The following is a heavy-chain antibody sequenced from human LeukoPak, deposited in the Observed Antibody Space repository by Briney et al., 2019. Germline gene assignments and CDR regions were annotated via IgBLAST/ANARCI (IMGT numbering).Heavy chain of an antibody. CDR2: INHSGST. V-gene: IGHV4-34*01. Sequence: SETLSLTCAVYGGPFSGYYWSWIRQPPPKGLEWIGEINHSGSTNYNPSLKSRVTISVDTSKNQFSLKLSSVTAADTAVYYCATWDIVATSFTDYWGQGTLVTVSS. J-gene: IGHJ4*02. D-gene: IGHD5-12*01. CDR1: GGPFSGYY. CDR3: ATWDIVATSFTDY.